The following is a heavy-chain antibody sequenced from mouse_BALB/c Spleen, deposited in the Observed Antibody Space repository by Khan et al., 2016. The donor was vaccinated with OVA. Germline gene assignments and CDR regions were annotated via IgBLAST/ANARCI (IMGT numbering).Heavy chain of an antibody. CDR1: GFTFSNYA. CDR2: ISSGDST. V-gene: IGHV5-6-5*01. CDR3: ARDCWFAY. J-gene: IGHJ3*01. Sequence: EVELVESGGGLVKPGGSLKLSCAASGFTFSNYAMSWVRQSPEKRLEWVASISSGDSTYYPDSVKGRFTISRDNAWNILYLQMSSLRSEDTAMYYCARDCWFAYWGQGTLVTVSA.